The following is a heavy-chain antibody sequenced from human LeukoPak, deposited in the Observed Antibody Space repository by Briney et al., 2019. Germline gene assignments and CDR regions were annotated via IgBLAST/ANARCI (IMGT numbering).Heavy chain of an antibody. J-gene: IGHJ4*02. D-gene: IGHD5-18*01. CDR2: IYHSGST. CDR3: ARDFADLRLYDY. CDR1: GYSISSGYY. Sequence: SETLSLTCTVSGYSISSGYYWGRTRRPPGKGLEWIGSIYHSGSTYYNPSLKSRVTISVDTSKNQFSLKLSSVTAADTAVYYCARDFADLRLYDYWGQGTLVTVSS. V-gene: IGHV4-38-2*02.